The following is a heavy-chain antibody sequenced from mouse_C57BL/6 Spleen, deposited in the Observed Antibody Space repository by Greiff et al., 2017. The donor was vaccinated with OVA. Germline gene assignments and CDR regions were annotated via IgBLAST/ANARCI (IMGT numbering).Heavy chain of an antibody. V-gene: IGHV1-55*01. J-gene: IGHJ4*01. D-gene: IGHD2-4*01. CDR2: IYPGSGST. Sequence: QVQLQQPGAELVKPGASVKMSCKASGYTFTSYWITWVKQRPGQGLEWIGDIYPGSGSTNYNEKFKSKATLTVDTSSGTAYMQLSSLTSEDSAVYYGARGPVYYDNGYAMDYWGQGTSVTVSS. CDR1: GYTFTSYW. CDR3: ARGPVYYDNGYAMDY.